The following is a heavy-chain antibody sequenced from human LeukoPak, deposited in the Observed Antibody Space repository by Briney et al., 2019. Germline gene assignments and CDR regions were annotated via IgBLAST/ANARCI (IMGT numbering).Heavy chain of an antibody. V-gene: IGHV5-51*01. D-gene: IGHD3-10*01. Sequence: GESLKISCKGSGYSFTSYWIGWVRQMPGKGLEWMGIIYPGDSDTRYSPSFQGQVTISADKSISTAYLQWSSLKASDTAMYYCARHNSGRGYYYGSGSFESKIDYWGQGTLVTVSS. CDR2: IYPGDSDT. CDR1: GYSFTSYW. CDR3: ARHNSGRGYYYGSGSFESKIDY. J-gene: IGHJ4*02.